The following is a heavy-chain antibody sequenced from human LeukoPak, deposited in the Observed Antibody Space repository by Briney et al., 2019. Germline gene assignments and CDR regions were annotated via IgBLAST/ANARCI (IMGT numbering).Heavy chain of an antibody. CDR3: ARDDPGDFDH. V-gene: IGHV1-46*01. CDR2: INRIGGSR. Sequence: GASVKVSCKASGYTXTSYYMHWVRQAPGQGLEWMGPINRIGGSRSYAQKFQGRVTMTRDTSTSTVYMELSSLRSEDTAVYYCARDDPGDFDHWGQGTLVTVSS. D-gene: IGHD3-10*01. J-gene: IGHJ4*02. CDR1: GYTXTSYY.